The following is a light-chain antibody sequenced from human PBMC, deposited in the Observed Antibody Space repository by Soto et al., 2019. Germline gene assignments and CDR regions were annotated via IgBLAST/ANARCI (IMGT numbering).Light chain of an antibody. CDR2: WAS. V-gene: IGKV4-1*01. CDR3: QQYYFSPLT. CDR1: QRSLYSSSNSSY. J-gene: IGKJ4*01. Sequence: DIVMTQSPDSLAVSLGERATINCKSSQRSLYSSSNSSYLAWYQQKAGQSPKLLVYWASTRESGVPDRFSGSGSGTDFTLTISSLQAEDLAVYYCQQYYFSPLTFGGGTRVEIK.